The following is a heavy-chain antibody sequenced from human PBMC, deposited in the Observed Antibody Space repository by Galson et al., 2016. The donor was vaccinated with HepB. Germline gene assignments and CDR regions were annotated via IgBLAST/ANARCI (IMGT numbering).Heavy chain of an antibody. CDR1: GYLFSSYG. Sequence: SVKVSCKASGYLFSSYGVSWVRQAPGQGLEWMGWVSAYNGNTNYAQKFRGRVTMTTDTSTSTVYMELRSLRSDDTAVYYCARDGAVIATAGTYYYGMDVWGQGTLVTVSS. J-gene: IGHJ6*02. CDR2: VSAYNGNT. CDR3: ARDGAVIATAGTYYYGMDV. D-gene: IGHD6-13*01. V-gene: IGHV1-18*01.